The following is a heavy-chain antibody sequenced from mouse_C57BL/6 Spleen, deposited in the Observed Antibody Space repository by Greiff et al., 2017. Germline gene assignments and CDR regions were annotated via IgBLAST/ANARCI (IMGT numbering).Heavy chain of an antibody. J-gene: IGHJ2*01. V-gene: IGHV1-15*01. CDR1: GYTFTDYE. CDR3: TRRVYAWYLGD. CDR2: IDPETGGT. Sequence: QVQLQQPGAELVRPGASVTLSCKASGYTFTDYEMHWVKQTPVHGLEWIGAIDPETGGTAYNQKFKGKAILTADKSSSTAYLELSSLTSEDSAVYNCTRRVYAWYLGDGGQGTTLTVSS.